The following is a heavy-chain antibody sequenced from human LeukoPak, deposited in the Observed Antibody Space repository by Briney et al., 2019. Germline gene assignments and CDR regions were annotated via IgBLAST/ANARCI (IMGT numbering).Heavy chain of an antibody. V-gene: IGHV3-30*02. CDR3: VKTRGADY. J-gene: IGHJ4*02. CDR1: GFTFRSHG. CDR2: IRFDGSDK. Sequence: GGSLRLSCAAAGFTFRSHGMHWVRQAPGKGLEWVAFIRFDGSDKYYADSVKGRFTTSRDNSKNTLYLQMNSLTGEDTAIYYCVKTRGADYWGQGTLVTVSP.